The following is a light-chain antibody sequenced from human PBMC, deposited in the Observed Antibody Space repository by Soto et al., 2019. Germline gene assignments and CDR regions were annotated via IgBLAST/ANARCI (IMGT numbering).Light chain of an antibody. CDR3: QQYNNWGLS. Sequence: IVMTQSPATLSVSPGEGVTLSCRASENVGTNLAWYQQNPGQAPRLLIYGSSTRATGIPATFSGSGSGTEFTLTISSLQSEESAIYYCQQYNNWGLSFGGGTKVEIK. CDR1: ENVGTN. V-gene: IGKV3D-15*01. J-gene: IGKJ4*01. CDR2: GSS.